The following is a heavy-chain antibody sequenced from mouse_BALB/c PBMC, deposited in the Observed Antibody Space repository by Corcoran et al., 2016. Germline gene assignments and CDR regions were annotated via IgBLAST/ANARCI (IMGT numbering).Heavy chain of an antibody. CDR2: INTYTGEP. V-gene: IGHV9-1*02. CDR1: GYTFTNYG. CDR3: AREAYAMDY. J-gene: IGHJ4*01. Sequence: QIQLVQSGPELKKPGETVKISCKASGYTFTNYGMNWVKQAPGKGLKWMGWINTYTGEPTYADDFKGRFAFSLETSVNTAYLQINNLKNEDMATYFCAREAYAMDYWGQGTSVTVSS.